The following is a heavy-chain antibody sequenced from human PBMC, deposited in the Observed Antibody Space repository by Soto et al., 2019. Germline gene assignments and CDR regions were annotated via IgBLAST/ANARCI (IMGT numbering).Heavy chain of an antibody. CDR1: GFTFSSYW. CDR3: VRGGCTSNSCNIYGMDV. V-gene: IGHV3-7*03. D-gene: IGHD2-2*01. J-gene: IGHJ6*02. Sequence: GGSLRLSCAVSGFTFSSYWMSWVRQAPGKGPEWVANIKGDGSAKHYLDSVKGRFIISRDNAKNSLFLQMSSLRAEDTAVYYCVRGGCTSNSCNIYGMDVWGQGTTVTVSS. CDR2: IKGDGSAK.